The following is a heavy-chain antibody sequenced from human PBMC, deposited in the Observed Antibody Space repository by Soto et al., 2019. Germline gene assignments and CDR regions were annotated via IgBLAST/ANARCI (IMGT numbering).Heavy chain of an antibody. CDR1: GGTFSSYA. Sequence: QVQLVQSGAEVKKPGSSVKVSCKASGGTFSSYAISWVRQAPGQGLEWMGGIIPIFGTANYAQKFQGRVTITADESTSTAYMELSRLRSEDTAVYYCARDVKEGYCSGGSCNSGDYWGQGTLVTVSS. V-gene: IGHV1-69*01. J-gene: IGHJ4*02. CDR2: IIPIFGTA. CDR3: ARDVKEGYCSGGSCNSGDY. D-gene: IGHD2-15*01.